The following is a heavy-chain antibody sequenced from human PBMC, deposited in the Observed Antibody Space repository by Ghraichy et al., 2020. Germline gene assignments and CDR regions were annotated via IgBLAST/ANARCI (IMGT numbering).Heavy chain of an antibody. CDR2: IKQDGSEK. CDR3: ARESSRSYVN. Sequence: LNISCAASGFTLSSHWMGWVRQAPGKGLEWVADIKQDGSEKFYVDSVEGRFTIARDNAKNSLYLQMNSLRVEDTAVYYCARESSRSYVNWGQGIRVTVSS. V-gene: IGHV3-7*01. J-gene: IGHJ4*02. D-gene: IGHD1-26*01. CDR1: GFTLSSHW.